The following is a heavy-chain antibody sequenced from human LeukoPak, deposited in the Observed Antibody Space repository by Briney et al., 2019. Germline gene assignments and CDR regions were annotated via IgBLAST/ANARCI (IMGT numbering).Heavy chain of an antibody. J-gene: IGHJ3*02. CDR2: IYHSGTT. CDR1: DFSISRGYY. CDR3: AREIVAGLGVSFDI. D-gene: IGHD6-19*01. Sequence: SETLSLTCTVSDFSISRGYYWGWIRQPPGKGLECIGTIYHSGTTNYNPSLKSRVAISVDTSKNQFSLKLSSVTAADTAVYYCAREIVAGLGVSFDIWGQGTMVTVSS. V-gene: IGHV4-38-2*02.